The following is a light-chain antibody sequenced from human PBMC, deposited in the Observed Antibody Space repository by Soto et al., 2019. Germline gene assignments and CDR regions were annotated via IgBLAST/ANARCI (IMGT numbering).Light chain of an antibody. Sequence: DIQMTQSPSSLSASVGDRVTITCRASQSISSYLNWYQQKPGKAPKLLIYAASSLQSGVPSRFSGSGSEKDLTLTISSLQPEDFATYYCQQSYSTSPYTFGQETKLEIK. CDR1: QSISSY. V-gene: IGKV1-39*01. CDR3: QQSYSTSPYT. CDR2: AAS. J-gene: IGKJ2*01.